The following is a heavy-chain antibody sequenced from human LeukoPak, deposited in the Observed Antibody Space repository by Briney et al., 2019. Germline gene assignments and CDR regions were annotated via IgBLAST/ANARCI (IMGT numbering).Heavy chain of an antibody. D-gene: IGHD3-22*01. Sequence: TSSPCLSLACTVAGDSINSGNHYSGWIRQHPGKGLEWIENIYYIGSTYYNPSLKNRFTISVDTSKNQFSLKLSSVTATYTAVYYCAREITYDFDSRGYHYDRAGGKYAFDIWGQGKMVTVSS. J-gene: IGHJ3*02. CDR1: GDSINSGNHY. V-gene: IGHV4-31*03. CDR2: IYYIGST. CDR3: AREITYDFDSRGYHYDRAGGKYAFDI.